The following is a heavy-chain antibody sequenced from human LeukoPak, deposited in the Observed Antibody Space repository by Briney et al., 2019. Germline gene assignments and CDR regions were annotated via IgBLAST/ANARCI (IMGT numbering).Heavy chain of an antibody. CDR1: GFTFSSYA. J-gene: IGHJ4*02. V-gene: IGHV3-30-3*01. CDR2: ISYDGSDK. CDR3: ARADGSVAGPPSGH. D-gene: IGHD6-19*01. Sequence: PGGSLRLSCAASGFTFSSYAMHWVRQAPGKGLEWVAIISYDGSDKYYADSVKGRLTISRDNSKSTLYLQMISLRTEDTAAYYCARADGSVAGPPSGHWGQGTLVTVSS.